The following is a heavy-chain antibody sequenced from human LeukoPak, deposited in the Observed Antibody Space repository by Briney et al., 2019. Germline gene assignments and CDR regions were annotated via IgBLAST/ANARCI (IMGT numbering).Heavy chain of an antibody. CDR1: GGSISSSSYS. Sequence: KPSETLSLTCTVSGGSISSSSYSWGWIRQPPGKGLEWIGSIYYSGSTYYNPSLKSRVTISVDTSKNQFSLKLSSVTAADTAVYYCARPGGGSYFDYWGQGTLVTVSS. CDR3: ARPGGGSYFDY. J-gene: IGHJ4*02. CDR2: IYYSGST. V-gene: IGHV4-39*01. D-gene: IGHD1-26*01.